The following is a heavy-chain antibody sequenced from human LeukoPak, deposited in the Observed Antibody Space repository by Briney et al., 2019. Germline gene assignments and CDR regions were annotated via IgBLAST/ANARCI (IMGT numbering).Heavy chain of an antibody. CDR3: AKAGTDAFDI. CDR1: GFTVSSNY. V-gene: IGHV3-23*01. Sequence: GGSLRLSCAASGFTVSSNYMSWVRQAPGKGLEWVSAISGSGGSTYYADSVKGRFTISRDNSKNTLYLQMNSLRAEDTAVYYCAKAGTDAFDIWGQGTMVTVSS. CDR2: ISGSGGST. J-gene: IGHJ3*02.